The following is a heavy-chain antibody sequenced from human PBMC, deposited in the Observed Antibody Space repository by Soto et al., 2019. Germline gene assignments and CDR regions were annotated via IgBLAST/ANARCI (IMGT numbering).Heavy chain of an antibody. J-gene: IGHJ5*02. CDR3: ARDILTGPRVWFDP. Sequence: ASVKVSCKASGGTFSSYTTSWVRQAPGQGLEWMGRIIPILGIANYAQKFQGRVTITADKSTSTAYMELSSLRSEDTAVYYCARDILTGPRVWFDPWGQGTLVTVSS. CDR2: IIPILGIA. D-gene: IGHD3-9*01. CDR1: GGTFSSYT. V-gene: IGHV1-69*04.